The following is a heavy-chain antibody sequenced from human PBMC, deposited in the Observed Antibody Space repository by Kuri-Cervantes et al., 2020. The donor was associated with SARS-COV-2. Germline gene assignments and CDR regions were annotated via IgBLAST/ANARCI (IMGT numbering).Heavy chain of an antibody. CDR2: IKSKTDGGTT. Sequence: ETLSLTCAASGFTFSNAWMNWVRQAPGKGLEWVGRIKSKTDGGTTDYAAPVKGRFTISRDDSKNTLYLQMNSLKTEDTAVYYCTTDSRHYYDSSGYSHYWGQGTLVTVSS. D-gene: IGHD3-22*01. CDR1: GFTFSNAW. J-gene: IGHJ4*02. V-gene: IGHV3-15*07. CDR3: TTDSRHYYDSSGYSHY.